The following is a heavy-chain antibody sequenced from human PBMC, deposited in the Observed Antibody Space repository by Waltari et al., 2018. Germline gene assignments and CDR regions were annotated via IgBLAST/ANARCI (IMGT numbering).Heavy chain of an antibody. D-gene: IGHD5-12*01. V-gene: IGHV3-30-3*01. Sequence: VQLVESGGALVQPGGSLRLSCEATGCTFNNFWMGWVRQAPGKGLEWVAVISYDGSNKYYADSVKGRFTISRDNSKNTLYLQMNSLRAEDTAVYYCARDGVATTEGYFDYWGQGTLVTVSS. CDR1: GCTFNNFW. J-gene: IGHJ4*02. CDR3: ARDGVATTEGYFDY. CDR2: ISYDGSNK.